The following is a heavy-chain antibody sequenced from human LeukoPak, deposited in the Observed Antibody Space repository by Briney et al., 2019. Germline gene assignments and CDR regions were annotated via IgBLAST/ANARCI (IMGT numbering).Heavy chain of an antibody. CDR3: AREDYYDSSGYPTDLDY. CDR1: GDSVSSNSAA. Sequence: SQTLSLTCAISGDSVSSNSAAWNWIRQSPSRGLEWLGRTYFRSKWYNGYAVSVKSRITINPDTSKNQFSLQLNSVTPEDTAVYYCAREDYYDSSGYPTDLDYWGQGTLVTVSS. CDR2: TYFRSKWYN. J-gene: IGHJ4*02. V-gene: IGHV6-1*01. D-gene: IGHD3-22*01.